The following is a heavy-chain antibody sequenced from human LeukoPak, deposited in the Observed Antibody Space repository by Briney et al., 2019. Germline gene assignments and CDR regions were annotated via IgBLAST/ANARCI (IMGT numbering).Heavy chain of an antibody. Sequence: GGSLRLSCAASGFTFSSYGMHWVRQAPGKGLEWVAVIWYDRGNKYYADSVKGRFTISRDNSKNTLYLQMNSLRAEDTAVYYCARAYCSGGSCYAYYFDYWGQGTLVTVSS. CDR1: GFTFSSYG. V-gene: IGHV3-33*01. CDR2: IWYDRGNK. CDR3: ARAYCSGGSCYAYYFDY. J-gene: IGHJ4*02. D-gene: IGHD2-15*01.